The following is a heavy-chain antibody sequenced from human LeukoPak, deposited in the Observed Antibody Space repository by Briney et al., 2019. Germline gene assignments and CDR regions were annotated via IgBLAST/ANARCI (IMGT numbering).Heavy chain of an antibody. J-gene: IGHJ4*02. Sequence: VRXAPGKVMEWVANIKQDGSEKHYADSVKGRFTISRDNAKNSLFLQMSGLRAEDTAVYYCSRSLDYWGQGALVTVSS. V-gene: IGHV3-7*01. CDR2: IKQDGSEK. CDR3: SRSLDY.